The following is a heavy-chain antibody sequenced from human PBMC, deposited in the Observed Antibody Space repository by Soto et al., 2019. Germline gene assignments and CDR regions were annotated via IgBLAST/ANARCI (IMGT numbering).Heavy chain of an antibody. Sequence: QVQLVESGGGVVQPGRSLRLSCAASGLTFSSYAMHWVRQAPGKGLEWVAVISYDGSNKYYADSVKGRFTISRDNSKNTLYLQMNSLRAEDTAVYYCAREEYGSGDMSLYGMDVWGQGTTVTVSS. CDR1: GLTFSSYA. CDR2: ISYDGSNK. V-gene: IGHV3-30-3*01. D-gene: IGHD3-10*01. J-gene: IGHJ6*02. CDR3: AREEYGSGDMSLYGMDV.